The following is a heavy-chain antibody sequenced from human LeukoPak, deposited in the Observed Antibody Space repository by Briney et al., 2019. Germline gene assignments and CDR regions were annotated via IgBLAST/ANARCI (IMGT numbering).Heavy chain of an antibody. CDR3: ASDTVSTSGDF. CDR2: ITSSGSAI. V-gene: IGHV3-11*01. J-gene: IGHJ4*02. D-gene: IGHD5/OR15-5a*01. CDR1: GFTFSDYY. Sequence: GGSLRLSCAASGFTFSDYYMSWIRQAPGKALEWVSYITSSGSAIYYADSVKGRFTISRDNARNSLYLQMNGLRVDDTAIYYCASDTVSTSGDFWGQGTLVTVSS.